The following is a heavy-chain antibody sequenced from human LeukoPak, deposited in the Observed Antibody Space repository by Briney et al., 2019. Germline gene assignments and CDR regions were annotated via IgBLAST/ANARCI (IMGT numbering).Heavy chain of an antibody. CDR3: GRDPYYDSLDY. J-gene: IGHJ4*02. V-gene: IGHV3-7*01. CDR1: GFTFTNYW. Sequence: GGSLRLSCAASGFTFTNYWMSWVRQAPGKGLEWVANIKDDGNEKYYVDSVKGRFTISRDNAKNSLYLQMNSLRAEDTAVYYCGRDPYYDSLDYWGQGTMVTASS. CDR2: IKDDGNEK. D-gene: IGHD3-22*01.